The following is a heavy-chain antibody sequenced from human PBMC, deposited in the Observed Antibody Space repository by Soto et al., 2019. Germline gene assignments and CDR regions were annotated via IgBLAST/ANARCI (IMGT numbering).Heavy chain of an antibody. CDR1: GGSISSSNW. D-gene: IGHD3-9*01. Sequence: SETLSLTCAVSGGSISSSNWWSWVRQTPGKGLEWNGEIYHSGSTNYNPSLRSRATISVDKSKNQFSRSLISVTAADTAVYYCAGDIRYFDWPIGWFFPWGQETLVTVSS. J-gene: IGHJ5*02. CDR3: AGDIRYFDWPIGWFFP. CDR2: IYHSGST. V-gene: IGHV4-4*02.